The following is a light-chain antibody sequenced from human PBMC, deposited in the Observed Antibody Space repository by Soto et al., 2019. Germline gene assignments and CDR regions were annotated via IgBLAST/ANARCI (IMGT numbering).Light chain of an antibody. Sequence: IQMTQSPSTLSASIGDTVTITCRASQSINRWLAWYQQKPGEAPKLLIYDASSLESGVPSRFSGTGSGTEFTLIISSLQPDDLATYYCQQYGSYWTFGQGTQVEIK. V-gene: IGKV1-5*01. CDR3: QQYGSYWT. CDR2: DAS. J-gene: IGKJ1*01. CDR1: QSINRW.